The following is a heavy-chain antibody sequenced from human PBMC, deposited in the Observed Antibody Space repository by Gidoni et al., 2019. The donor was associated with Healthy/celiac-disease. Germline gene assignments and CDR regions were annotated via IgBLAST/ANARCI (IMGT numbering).Heavy chain of an antibody. J-gene: IGHJ4*02. Sequence: QVQLVESGGGVVQPGRSLRLSCAASGFTFSSYGMHWVRQAPGKGLEWVAVISYDGSNKYYADSVKGRFTISRDNSKNTLYLQMNSLRAEDTAVYYCAKLDGTKDYYDSSGYYYGAVYWGQGTLVTVSS. CDR1: GFTFSSYG. V-gene: IGHV3-30*18. CDR3: AKLDGTKDYYDSSGYYYGAVY. D-gene: IGHD3-22*01. CDR2: ISYDGSNK.